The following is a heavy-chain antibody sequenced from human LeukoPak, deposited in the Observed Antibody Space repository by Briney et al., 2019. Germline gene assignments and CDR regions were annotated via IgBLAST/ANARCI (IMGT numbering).Heavy chain of an antibody. CDR3: AKDVRRLGIASSGFDY. CDR1: GSTLTNYA. D-gene: IGHD6-13*01. Sequence: EASVKVSCKASGSTLTNYAMNWVRQAPGQGLEWMGWINTNSGNPTYAQGFTGRFVFSVESSVSTTYLQISSLKAEDTAVYYCAKDVRRLGIASSGFDYWGQGSLVTVSS. CDR2: INTNSGNP. V-gene: IGHV7-4-1*02. J-gene: IGHJ4*02.